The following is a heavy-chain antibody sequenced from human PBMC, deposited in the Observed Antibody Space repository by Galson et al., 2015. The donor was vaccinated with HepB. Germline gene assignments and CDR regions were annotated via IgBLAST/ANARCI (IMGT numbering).Heavy chain of an antibody. D-gene: IGHD6-13*01. Sequence: ETLSLTCTVSDGSMSSYYWSWIRQPAGKGLEWIGRIYTSGSTNYNPSLKGRVTMSVDTSKNQFSLEMRSLTAADTAVYYCASGQYSSTWNYYYYYAMDVWGQGTTVTVSS. CDR2: IYTSGST. CDR1: DGSMSSYY. V-gene: IGHV4-4*07. CDR3: ASGQYSSTWNYYYYYAMDV. J-gene: IGHJ6*02.